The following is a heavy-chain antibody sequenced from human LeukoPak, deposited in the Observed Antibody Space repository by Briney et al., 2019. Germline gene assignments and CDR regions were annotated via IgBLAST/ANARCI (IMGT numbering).Heavy chain of an antibody. D-gene: IGHD3-22*01. CDR3: ATKSSGYNIFFDY. CDR1: GGSFSGYY. J-gene: IGHJ4*02. CDR2: INHSGST. V-gene: IGHV4-34*01. Sequence: SETLSLTCAVYGGSFSGYYWSWIRQPPGKGLEWIGEINHSGSTNYNPSLKSRVTISVDTSKNQFSLKLSSVTAADTAVYYCATKSSGYNIFFDYWGQGTLVTVSS.